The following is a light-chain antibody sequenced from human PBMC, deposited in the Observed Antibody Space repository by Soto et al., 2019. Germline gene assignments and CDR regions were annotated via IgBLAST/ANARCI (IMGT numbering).Light chain of an antibody. V-gene: IGLV2-14*01. CDR2: QVN. CDR1: RSDIGDSNF. Sequence: QSVLTQPASVSGSPGQSVTISCTGPRSDIGDSNFISWYQHSPGKAPRLLIYQVNNRPSGVSGRFSGSKAGNTASLTISGLLDDDEADYFCDSFRSGTILVFGSGTKVTVL. CDR3: DSFRSGTILV. J-gene: IGLJ1*01.